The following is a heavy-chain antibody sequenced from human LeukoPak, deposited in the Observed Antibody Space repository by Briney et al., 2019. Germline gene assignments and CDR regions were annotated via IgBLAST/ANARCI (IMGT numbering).Heavy chain of an antibody. Sequence: GGSLRLSCEASGFTFSSYWMHWVRQAPGKGLVWVSRINSDGSSTSYADSVKGRFTISRDNAKNTLYLQMNSLRAEDTAVYYCARDGTIFEHAFDIWGQGTMVTVSS. CDR2: INSDGSST. CDR3: ARDGTIFEHAFDI. J-gene: IGHJ3*02. CDR1: GFTFSSYW. V-gene: IGHV3-74*01. D-gene: IGHD3-3*01.